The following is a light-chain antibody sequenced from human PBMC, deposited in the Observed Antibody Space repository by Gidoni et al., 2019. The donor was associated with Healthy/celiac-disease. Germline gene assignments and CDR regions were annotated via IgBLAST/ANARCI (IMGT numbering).Light chain of an antibody. J-gene: IGKJ3*01. V-gene: IGKV3-11*01. Sequence: EIVLTQSPATLSLSLGERATLSCRASQSVSSYLAWYQQKPGQAPRLLIYDASNRATGIPARFSGSGSGTDFTLTISSLEPEDFAVYYCQQRSNWPPILTFGPGTKVDIK. CDR2: DAS. CDR1: QSVSSY. CDR3: QQRSNWPPILT.